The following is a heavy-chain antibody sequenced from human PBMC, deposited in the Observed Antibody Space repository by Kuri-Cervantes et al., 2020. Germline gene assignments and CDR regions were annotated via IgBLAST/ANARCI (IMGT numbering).Heavy chain of an antibody. CDR2: IRSKANSYAT. D-gene: IGHD4-17*01. J-gene: IGHJ4*02. CDR1: GFTFSGSA. V-gene: IGHV3-73*01. CDR3: TSRTYGDYFY. Sequence: ETLSLTCAASGFTFSGSAMHWVRQASGKGLEWVGRIRSKANSYATAYAASVKGRFTISRDDSKNTAYLQMNSLKTEDTAVYYCTSRTYGDYFYWGQGTLVTVSS.